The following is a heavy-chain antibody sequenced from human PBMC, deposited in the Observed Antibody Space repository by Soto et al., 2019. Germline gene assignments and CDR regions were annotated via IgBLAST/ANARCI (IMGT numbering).Heavy chain of an antibody. CDR2: IYPCDSDT. J-gene: IGHJ5*02. V-gene: IGHV5-51*01. CDR1: GYSFTSYW. D-gene: IGHD2-21*02. Sequence: GESLKISCKGSGYSFTSYWIGWVRQMPGKGLEWMGIIYPCDSDTRYSPSFQGQVTISADKSISTAYLQWSSLKASHTAMYYCASHPRLAYCGGDCYSGWFDPWGQGTLVTVSS. CDR3: ASHPRLAYCGGDCYSGWFDP.